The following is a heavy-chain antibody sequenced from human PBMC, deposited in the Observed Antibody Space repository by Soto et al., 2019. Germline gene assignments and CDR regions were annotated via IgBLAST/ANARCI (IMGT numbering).Heavy chain of an antibody. Sequence: SETLSLTCTVSGGSISSSSYYWGWIRQPPGKGLEWIGSIYYSGSTYYNPSLKSRVTISVDTSKNQFSLKLSSVTAADTAVYYCARINDDDYGDSVNAFDIWGQGTMVTVSS. CDR2: IYYSGST. CDR1: GGSISSSSYY. CDR3: ARINDDDYGDSVNAFDI. J-gene: IGHJ3*02. V-gene: IGHV4-39*01. D-gene: IGHD4-17*01.